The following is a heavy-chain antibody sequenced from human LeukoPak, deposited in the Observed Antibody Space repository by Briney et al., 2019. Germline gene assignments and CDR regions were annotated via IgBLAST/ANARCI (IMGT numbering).Heavy chain of an antibody. CDR1: GFTFSSYA. CDR2: TSYNGNNK. V-gene: IGHV3-30*14. J-gene: IGHJ3*01. D-gene: IGHD2-15*01. Sequence: GGSLRLSCGASGFTFSSYAMHWVRQAPGKGLEWVAGTSYNGNNKFYADSVKGRFTIFRDNSKNTLYFQMNSLRAEDTAVYYCARDEGCSGGTCYRAFDVWGQGTMVTVSS. CDR3: ARDEGCSGGTCYRAFDV.